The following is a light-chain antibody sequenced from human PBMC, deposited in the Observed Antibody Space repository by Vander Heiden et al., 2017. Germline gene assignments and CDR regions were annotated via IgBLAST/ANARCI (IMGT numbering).Light chain of an antibody. CDR1: SPNLGAGYD. CDR3: QSYDTSLKNVV. CDR2: TSS. J-gene: IGLJ2*01. Sequence: QSALTPPRSVSGAPGQSVSISCTGSSPNLGAGYDVQWYHQLPGRAPELLIYTSSRRPSGVPDRFSASKSGTSASLAITGLRAEDEADYYCQSYDTSLKNVVFGGGTKLTVL. V-gene: IGLV1-40*01.